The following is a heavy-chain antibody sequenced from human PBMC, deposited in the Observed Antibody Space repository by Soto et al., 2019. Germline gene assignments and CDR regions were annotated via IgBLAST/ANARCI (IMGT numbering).Heavy chain of an antibody. CDR3: AIDRSTDFGLDV. CDR2: ISDGGERT. D-gene: IGHD3-3*01. V-gene: IGHV3-23*01. CDR1: GFTFSDYV. J-gene: IGHJ6*02. Sequence: EVQLLESGGDLVQPGGSLRLSCVASGFTFSDYVMSWVRQVPGKGLEWVSSISDGGERTDYRDSVRGRFTISRDNARFTLHPQMNSLRVDDTAIYFCAIDRSTDFGLDVWGQGTTVTVSS.